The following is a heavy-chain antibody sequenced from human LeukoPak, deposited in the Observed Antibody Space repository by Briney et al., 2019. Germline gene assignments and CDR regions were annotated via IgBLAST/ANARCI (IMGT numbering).Heavy chain of an antibody. CDR2: ISAYNGNT. V-gene: IGHV1-18*01. D-gene: IGHD4-17*01. J-gene: IGHJ4*02. CDR3: ARDRTNDYGDYIESY. CDR1: GYTFTSYG. Sequence: ASVKVSCKASGYTFTSYGISWVRQAPGQGLEWMGWISAYNGNTNYAQKLQGRVTMTTDTSTSTAYMELRSLRSDDTAVYYCARDRTNDYGDYIESYWGQGTLVTVSS.